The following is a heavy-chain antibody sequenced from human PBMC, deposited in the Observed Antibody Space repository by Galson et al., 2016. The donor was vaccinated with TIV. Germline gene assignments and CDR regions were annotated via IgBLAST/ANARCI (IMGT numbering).Heavy chain of an antibody. CDR3: VREVACGGACYYFDY. V-gene: IGHV3-20*04. CDR2: INWNGGAT. J-gene: IGHJ4*02. D-gene: IGHD2-21*02. Sequence: SLRLSCAASGFTFDDHGMSWVRQCPGKGLEWVSSINWNGGATSYADSAKGRFTISRDNAKNFLYLQMNSLRAEDTAFYYCVREVACGGACYYFDYWGQGNLVTVSS. CDR1: GFTFDDHG.